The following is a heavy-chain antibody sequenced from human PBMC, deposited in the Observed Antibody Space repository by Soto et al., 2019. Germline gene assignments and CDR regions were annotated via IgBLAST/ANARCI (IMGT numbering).Heavy chain of an antibody. CDR2: IGTAGDT. V-gene: IGHV3-13*01. CDR3: ARAIRSCSSTSCYPDAFDI. D-gene: IGHD2-2*01. CDR1: GFTFSSYD. J-gene: IGHJ3*02. Sequence: GSLRLSCAASGFTFSSYDTHWVRQATGKGLEWVSAIGTAGDTYYPGSVKGRFTISRENAKNSLYLQMNSLRAEDTAVYYCARAIRSCSSTSCYPDAFDIWGQGTMVTVSS.